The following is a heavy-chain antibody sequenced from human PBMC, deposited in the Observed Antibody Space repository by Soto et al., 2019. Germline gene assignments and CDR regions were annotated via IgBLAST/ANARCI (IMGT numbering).Heavy chain of an antibody. CDR2: ISSSSSTI. J-gene: IGHJ5*02. D-gene: IGHD3-3*01. CDR1: GFTFSSYS. CDR3: ARESRFLEWLSLNWYDP. Sequence: GGSLRLSCASSGFTFSSYSMNWVRQAPGKGLEWVSYISSSSSTIYYADSVKGRFTISRDNAKNSLYLQMNSLRDEDTAVYYCARESRFLEWLSLNWYDPWGQGTLVTVSS. V-gene: IGHV3-48*02.